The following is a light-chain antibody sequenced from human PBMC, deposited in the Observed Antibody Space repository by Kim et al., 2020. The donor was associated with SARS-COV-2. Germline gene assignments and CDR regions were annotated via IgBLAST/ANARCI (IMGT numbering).Light chain of an antibody. CDR2: DVS. V-gene: IGLV2-11*01. CDR1: SRVVGGYNY. CDR3: CSYAGSYTV. Sequence: PGQSVTISCTGTSRVVGGYNYVSWYQQHPGKAPKLMIYDVSKRPSGVPDRFSGSKSGNTASLTISGLQAEDEADYYCCSYAGSYTVFGGGTQLTVL. J-gene: IGLJ2*01.